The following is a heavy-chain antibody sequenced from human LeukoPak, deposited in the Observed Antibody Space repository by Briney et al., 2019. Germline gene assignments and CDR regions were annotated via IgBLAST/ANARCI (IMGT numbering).Heavy chain of an antibody. CDR1: GYTFTSYG. J-gene: IGHJ4*02. CDR2: ITAYNGNT. D-gene: IGHD1-26*01. V-gene: IGHV1-18*01. CDR3: ARNLLSGSYYDY. Sequence: ASVKASCQASGYTFTSYGISWVRQAPGQGLEWMGWITAYNGNTNYAQKLQGRVTMTTDTSTSTAYMELRSLRSDDTAVYYCARNLLSGSYYDYWGQGTLVTVSS.